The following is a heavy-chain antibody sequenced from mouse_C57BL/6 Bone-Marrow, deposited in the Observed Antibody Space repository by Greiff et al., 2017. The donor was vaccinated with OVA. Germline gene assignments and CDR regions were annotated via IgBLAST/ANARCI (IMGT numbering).Heavy chain of an antibody. D-gene: IGHD1-1*01. Sequence: VHVKQSGPELVKPGASVKISCKASGYSFTDYNMNWVKQSNGKSLEWIGVINPNYGTTSYNQKFKGKATLTVDQSSSTAYMQLNSLTSEDSAVYYCARSDYYGSRRSPYAMDYWGQGTSVTVSS. J-gene: IGHJ4*01. V-gene: IGHV1-39*01. CDR2: INPNYGTT. CDR1: GYSFTDYN. CDR3: ARSDYYGSRRSPYAMDY.